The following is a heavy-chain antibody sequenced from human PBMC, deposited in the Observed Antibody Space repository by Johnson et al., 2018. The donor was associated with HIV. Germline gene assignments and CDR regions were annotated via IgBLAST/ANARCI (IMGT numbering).Heavy chain of an antibody. CDR3: ARVQLLADDVFNI. CDR2: INSAGSST. D-gene: IGHD3-10*01. V-gene: IGHV3-74*02. J-gene: IGHJ3*02. Sequence: VLLVESGGGVVQPGGSLRLSCAASGFTFSSYGMYWVRQAPGKGLEWVSRINSAGSSTSYADSVKCRFTISRDNAKNTLYLQMDSLGAEDTAVYYCARVQLLADDVFNIWGQGTMVTVSS. CDR1: GFTFSSYG.